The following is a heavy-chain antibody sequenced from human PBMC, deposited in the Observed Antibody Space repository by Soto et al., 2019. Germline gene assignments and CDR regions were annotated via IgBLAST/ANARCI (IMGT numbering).Heavy chain of an antibody. CDR3: ARDKADTVGD. V-gene: IGHV3-33*01. CDR2: IWYDGSNK. D-gene: IGHD4-17*01. CDR1: GFTFSSYG. Sequence: QVQLVESGGGVVQPGRSLRLSCTASGFTFSSYGMHWVRQAPGKGLEWVAVIWYDGSNKYYADSVKGRFTISRDNSKNTLYLQMNSLRAEDTAVYYCARDKADTVGDWGQGTLVTVSS. J-gene: IGHJ4*02.